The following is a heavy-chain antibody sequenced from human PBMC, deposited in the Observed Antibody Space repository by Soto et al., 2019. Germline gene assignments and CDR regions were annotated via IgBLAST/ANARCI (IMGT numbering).Heavy chain of an antibody. Sequence: QVQLQESGPGLVKPSQTLSLTCTVSGGSISDGAYYWSWIRQPPGKGLEWIGHIYNSGNTYNNPSIRSRLTISLDPAKSQFSLILNSVTAADTAVYYCASGLSGDKVDQWGQGTLVTVSS. CDR3: ASGLSGDKVDQ. J-gene: IGHJ4*02. CDR1: GGSISDGAYY. CDR2: IYNSGNT. V-gene: IGHV4-30-4*01. D-gene: IGHD2-21*01.